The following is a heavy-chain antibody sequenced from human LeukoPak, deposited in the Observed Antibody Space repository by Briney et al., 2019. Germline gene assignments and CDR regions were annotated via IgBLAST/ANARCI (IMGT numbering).Heavy chain of an antibody. CDR2: ISAYNGNT. V-gene: IGHV1-18*01. J-gene: IGHJ6*02. Sequence: ASVKVSCKASGCTFTSYGISWVRQAPGQGLEWMGWISAYNGNTNYAQKLQGRVTMTTDTSTSTAYMELRSLRSDDTAVYYCARSSPPYYYYGMDVWGQGTTVTVSS. CDR3: ARSSPPYYYYGMDV. CDR1: GCTFTSYG.